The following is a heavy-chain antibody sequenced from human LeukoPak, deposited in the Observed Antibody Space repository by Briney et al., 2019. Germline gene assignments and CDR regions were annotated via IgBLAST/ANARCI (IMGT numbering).Heavy chain of an antibody. Sequence: GGSLRLSCAASGFTFSSYSMNWVRQAPGKGLEWVSSISSSSSYIYYADSVKGRFTIPRDNAKNSLYLQMNSLRAEDTAVYYCARNQVTYYDFWSGHHAFDIWGQGTMVTVSS. CDR1: GFTFSSYS. J-gene: IGHJ3*02. CDR3: ARNQVTYYDFWSGHHAFDI. D-gene: IGHD3-3*01. CDR2: ISSSSSYI. V-gene: IGHV3-21*01.